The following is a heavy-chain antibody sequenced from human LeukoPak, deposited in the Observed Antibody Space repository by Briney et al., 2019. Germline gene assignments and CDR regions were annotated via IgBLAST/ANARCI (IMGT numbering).Heavy chain of an antibody. Sequence: SETLSLTCTGSGGSISSYYWGWIRQPPGKGLEWIGTIYYSGNTYDNPSLKSRLTISVDTSKNQFSLKLSSVTAADTAVYYCARHPSKYDILTGYYIAPPDYWGQGTLVTVSS. V-gene: IGHV4-39*01. CDR2: IYYSGNT. D-gene: IGHD3-9*01. CDR1: GGSISSYY. J-gene: IGHJ4*02. CDR3: ARHPSKYDILTGYYIAPPDY.